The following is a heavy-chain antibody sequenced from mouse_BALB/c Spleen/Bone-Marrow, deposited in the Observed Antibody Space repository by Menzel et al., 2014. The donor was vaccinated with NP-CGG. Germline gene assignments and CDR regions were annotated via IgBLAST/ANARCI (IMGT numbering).Heavy chain of an antibody. CDR2: IHYRGST. CDR1: GYSITSGYG. D-gene: IGHD1-1*01. J-gene: IGHJ2*01. CDR3: TRETTAVADFDC. Sequence: DVKLQESGPDLVKPSQSLSLTCTVTGYSITSGYGWHWIRQFPGNKLEWMGYIHYRGSTDYNPSLKSRISITRDTSKNQFSLQLNSVTTEDAATYYCTRETTAVADFDCWGQGATLTVTS. V-gene: IGHV3-1*02.